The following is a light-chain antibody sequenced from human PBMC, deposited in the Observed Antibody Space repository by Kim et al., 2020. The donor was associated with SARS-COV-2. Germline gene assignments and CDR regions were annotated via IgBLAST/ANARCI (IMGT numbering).Light chain of an antibody. V-gene: IGKV1-27*01. CDR2: AAA. Sequence: ASVGDRVTMTCRASQGMSHDLAWDQQKPGKVPKSLFFAAAALHSGVSSRFSGSGSGTEFTLTISSLQPEDVETYYCQKYYGAPWTFGQWTKVYIK. CDR1: QGMSHD. J-gene: IGKJ1*01. CDR3: QKYYGAPWT.